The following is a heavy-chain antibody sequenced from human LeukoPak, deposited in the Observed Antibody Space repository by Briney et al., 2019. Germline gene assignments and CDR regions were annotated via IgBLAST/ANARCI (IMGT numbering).Heavy chain of an antibody. CDR1: GGSFSGYY. V-gene: IGHV4-34*01. D-gene: IGHD3-3*02. J-gene: IGHJ4*02. CDR3: ARAHMAVLAY. CDR2: INHSGST. Sequence: SETLSLTCAVYGGSFSGYYWSWIRQPPGKGLEWIGEINHSGSTNYNPSLKSRVTISVDTSKNQFSLKLSSVTAADTAVYYCARAHMAVLAYWGQGTLVTASS.